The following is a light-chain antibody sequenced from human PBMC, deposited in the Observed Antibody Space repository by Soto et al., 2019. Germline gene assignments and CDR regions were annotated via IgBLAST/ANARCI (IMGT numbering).Light chain of an antibody. J-gene: IGLJ1*01. CDR1: SSDVGAYNY. V-gene: IGLV2-14*01. CDR3: SSYTITSTYV. CDR2: EVT. Sequence: SVLTQPASVSGSPGQSITISCTGTSSDVGAYNYVSWYQQHPGKAPKVMIYEVTNRPSGVSNRFSGSKSGNTASLTISGLQPEDEADYYCSSYTITSTYVFGTGTKVTVL.